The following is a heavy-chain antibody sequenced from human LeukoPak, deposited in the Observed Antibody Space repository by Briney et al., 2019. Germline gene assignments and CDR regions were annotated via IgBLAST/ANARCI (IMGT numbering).Heavy chain of an antibody. CDR2: ISAYNGNT. Sequence: ASVKVSCKASGYTFTSYGISWVRQAPGQGLEWMGWISAYNGNTNYAQKLQGRVTMTTDTSTSTAYMELRSLRSDDTAVYHCARRVDFWSGSYYYGMDVWGQGTTVTVSS. CDR3: ARRVDFWSGSYYYGMDV. V-gene: IGHV1-18*01. CDR1: GYTFTSYG. D-gene: IGHD3-3*01. J-gene: IGHJ6*02.